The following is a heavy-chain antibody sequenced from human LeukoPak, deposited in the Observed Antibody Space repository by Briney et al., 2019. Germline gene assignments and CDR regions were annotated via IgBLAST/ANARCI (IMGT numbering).Heavy chain of an antibody. J-gene: IGHJ6*03. CDR2: ISSSSSYI. D-gene: IGHD1-26*01. CDR3: AREEGSSGRYYFYYYMDV. CDR1: GFTFSSYG. Sequence: GGSLRLSCAASGFTFSSYGMSWVRQAPGKGLEWVSSISSSSSYIYYADSVKGRFTVSRDNAKNSLYLQMNSLRAEDTAVYYCAREEGSSGRYYFYYYMDVWGKGTTVTVSS. V-gene: IGHV3-21*01.